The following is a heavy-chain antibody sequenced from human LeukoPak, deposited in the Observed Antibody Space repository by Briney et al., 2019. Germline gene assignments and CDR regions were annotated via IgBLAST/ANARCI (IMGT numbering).Heavy chain of an antibody. CDR1: GFTFSSYW. Sequence: GGSLRLSCAASGFTFSSYWMHWVRQAPGKGLVWVSRINSDGSSTSYADSVKGRFTISRDNAKNTLYLQMNSLRAEDTAVYYCVRRAHSSGWYSFDYWGQGTLVTVSS. D-gene: IGHD6-19*01. V-gene: IGHV3-74*01. CDR2: INSDGSST. CDR3: VRRAHSSGWYSFDY. J-gene: IGHJ4*02.